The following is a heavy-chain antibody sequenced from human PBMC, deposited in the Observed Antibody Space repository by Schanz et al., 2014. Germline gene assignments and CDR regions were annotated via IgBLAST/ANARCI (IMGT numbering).Heavy chain of an antibody. Sequence: EVKLLESGGHLVQPGGSLRLSCVASGFTFSTYAMSWVRQAPGKGPEWVSSLTGSGGGTYYADSVRGRFAISRDNSKNTLDLQMNSLRAEDTAIYYCAKHVRSLTGNDYWGQGTLVTVSS. CDR1: GFTFSTYA. CDR3: AKHVRSLTGNDY. V-gene: IGHV3-23*01. CDR2: LTGSGGGT. D-gene: IGHD3-9*01. J-gene: IGHJ4*02.